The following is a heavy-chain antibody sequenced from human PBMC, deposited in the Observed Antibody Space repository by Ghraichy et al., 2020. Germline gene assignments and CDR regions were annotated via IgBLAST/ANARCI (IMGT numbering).Heavy chain of an antibody. J-gene: IGHJ6*02. CDR2: MNPNSGNT. CDR1: GYTFTSYD. V-gene: IGHV1-8*01. CDR3: ARGGKRIWEYSSSSGDYYYYYGMDV. Sequence: ASVKVSCKASGYTFTSYDINWVRQATGQGLEWMGWMNPNSGNTGYAQKFQGRVTMTRNTSISTAYMELSSLRSEDTAVYYCARGGKRIWEYSSSSGDYYYYYGMDVWGQGTTVTVSS. D-gene: IGHD6-6*01.